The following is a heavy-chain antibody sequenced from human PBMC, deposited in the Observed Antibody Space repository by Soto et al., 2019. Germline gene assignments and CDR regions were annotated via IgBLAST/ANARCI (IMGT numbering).Heavy chain of an antibody. J-gene: IGHJ5*01. D-gene: IGHD3-22*01. CDR2: ISSSSSYI. Sequence: PGGSLRLSCAASGFTFSIYSMNWVRQAPGKGLEWVSSISSSSSYIYYADSVKGRFTISRDNAKNSLYLQMNSLRADDTGVYFCARERIDYYNSSAPPACGHGSLVTVSS. CDR1: GFTFSIYS. CDR3: ARERIDYYNSSAPPA. V-gene: IGHV3-21*01.